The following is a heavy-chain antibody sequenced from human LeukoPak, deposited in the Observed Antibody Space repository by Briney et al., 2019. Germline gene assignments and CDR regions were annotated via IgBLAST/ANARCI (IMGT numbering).Heavy chain of an antibody. Sequence: PGGSLRLSCAASGFTFSSYGMHWVRQAPGKGLEWVAVISYDGSNKYFADSVEGRFTISRDNSKNTLYLQMNSLRAEDTAVYYCAKGWGIPIFGVVTNWGQGTLVTVSS. J-gene: IGHJ4*02. V-gene: IGHV3-30*18. CDR2: ISYDGSNK. CDR1: GFTFSSYG. D-gene: IGHD3-3*01. CDR3: AKGWGIPIFGVVTN.